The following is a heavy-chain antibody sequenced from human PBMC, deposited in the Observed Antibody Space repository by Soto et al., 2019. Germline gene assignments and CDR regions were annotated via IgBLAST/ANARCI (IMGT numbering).Heavy chain of an antibody. V-gene: IGHV3-30*18. CDR3: AKSDYSNYDAHLFDY. D-gene: IGHD4-4*01. CDR2: ISYDGSNK. J-gene: IGHJ4*02. CDR1: GFTFSSYG. Sequence: GGSLRLSCAASGFTFSSYGMHWVRQAPGKGLEWVVVISYDGSNKYYADSVKGRFTISRDNSKNTLYLQMNSLRAEDTAVYYCAKSDYSNYDAHLFDYWGQGTLVTVSS.